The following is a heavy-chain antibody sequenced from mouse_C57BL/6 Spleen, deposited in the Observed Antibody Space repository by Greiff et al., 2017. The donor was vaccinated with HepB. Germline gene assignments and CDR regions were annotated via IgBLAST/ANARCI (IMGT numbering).Heavy chain of an antibody. Sequence: ESGPGLVKPSQSLSLTCSVTGYSITSGYYWNWIRQFPGNKLEWMGYISYDGSNNYNPSLKNRISITRDTSKNQFFLKLNSVTTEDTATYYCAREGYDYDGGAWFAYWGQGTLVTVSA. V-gene: IGHV3-6*01. CDR1: GYSITSGYY. D-gene: IGHD2-4*01. J-gene: IGHJ3*01. CDR2: ISYDGSN. CDR3: AREGYDYDGGAWFAY.